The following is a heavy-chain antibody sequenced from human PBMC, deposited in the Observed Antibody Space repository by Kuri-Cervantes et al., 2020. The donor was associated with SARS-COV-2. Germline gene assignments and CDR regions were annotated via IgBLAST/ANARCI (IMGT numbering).Heavy chain of an antibody. Sequence: GESLKISCAASGFTFSSYAMSWVRQAPGKGLEWVSRINSDGSSTSYADSVKGRFTISRDNAKNTLYLQMNSLRAEDTAVYYCASERWELSWFDHWGQGTLVTVSS. J-gene: IGHJ5*02. D-gene: IGHD1-26*01. CDR2: INSDGSST. CDR1: GFTFSSYA. CDR3: ASERWELSWFDH. V-gene: IGHV3-74*01.